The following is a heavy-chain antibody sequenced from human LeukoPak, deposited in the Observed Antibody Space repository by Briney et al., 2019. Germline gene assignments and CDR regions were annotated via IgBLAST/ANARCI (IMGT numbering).Heavy chain of an antibody. V-gene: IGHV3-21*06. Sequence: GRSLRLSCEVSGFNFDDYSMHWVRQAPAKGLEWVAAITSTSRTIYYADSVQGRFIISRDNAKNTVSLEMNSLRGEDAALYYCARDFPDNALFDLWGRGTLVSVSS. CDR2: ITSTSRTI. CDR3: ARDFPDNALFDL. CDR1: GFNFDDYS. D-gene: IGHD1-14*01. J-gene: IGHJ4*02.